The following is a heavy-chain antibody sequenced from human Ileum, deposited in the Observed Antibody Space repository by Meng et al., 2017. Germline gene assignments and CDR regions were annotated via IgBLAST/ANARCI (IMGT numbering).Heavy chain of an antibody. J-gene: IGHJ4*02. Sequence: QGQRQQGGAGRGKPSETLSLTCVVSGGSFSANYWTWIRQPPGKGLEWIGEINHNGNTNYKPSLKSRVTISVDTSKKQFSLRLTSVTAADTAVYYCASARYDNWGQGTLVTVSS. CDR1: GGSFSANY. V-gene: IGHV4-34*01. CDR2: INHNGNT. CDR3: ASARYDN.